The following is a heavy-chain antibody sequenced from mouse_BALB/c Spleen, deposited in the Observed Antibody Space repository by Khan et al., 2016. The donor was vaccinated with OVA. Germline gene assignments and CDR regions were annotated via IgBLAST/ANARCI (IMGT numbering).Heavy chain of an antibody. D-gene: IGHD1-1*01. V-gene: IGHV5-6*01. CDR2: VSTGGGYT. J-gene: IGHJ3*01. Sequence: EVELVESGGDLVKPGGSLKLSCAASGFTFSTYGMSWVRQTPDKRLEWVATVSTGGGYTYYPDSVTGRFTISSDNAKNTLYLKMSGLKSEDTARFYCARLAYYYDSEGFAYWGQGTLVTVSA. CDR3: ARLAYYYDSEGFAY. CDR1: GFTFSTYG.